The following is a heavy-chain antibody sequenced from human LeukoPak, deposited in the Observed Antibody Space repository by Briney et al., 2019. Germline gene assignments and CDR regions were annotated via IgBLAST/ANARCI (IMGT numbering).Heavy chain of an antibody. D-gene: IGHD3-3*01. CDR1: GFTFSSYW. J-gene: IGHJ5*02. Sequence: GGSLRLSCAASGFTFSSYWMHWVRQAPGKGLVWVSRINSDGSSTKYADSVKGRFTISRDNSKNTLYLQMNSLRAEDTAVYYCARDRLTYYDFWSGTNWFDPWGQGTLVTVSS. V-gene: IGHV3-74*01. CDR3: ARDRLTYYDFWSGTNWFDP. CDR2: INSDGSST.